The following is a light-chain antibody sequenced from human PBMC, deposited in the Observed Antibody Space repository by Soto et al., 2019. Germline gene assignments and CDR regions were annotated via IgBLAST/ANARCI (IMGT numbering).Light chain of an antibody. J-gene: IGLJ2*01. CDR2: EDN. CDR1: KLGDKY. V-gene: IGLV3-1*01. Sequence: SYELTQPPSVSVSPGQTASITCSGDKLGDKYVCWYQQKPGQSPVLVMYEDNKRPSGIPGRFSGSNSGNTATLTISGTQAMDEADYYCQAWDRRTVVFGGGTKLTVL. CDR3: QAWDRRTVV.